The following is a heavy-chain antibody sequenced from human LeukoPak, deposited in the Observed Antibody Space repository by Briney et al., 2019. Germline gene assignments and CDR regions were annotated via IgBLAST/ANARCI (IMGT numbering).Heavy chain of an antibody. J-gene: IGHJ4*02. CDR2: IKQDGSEK. V-gene: IGHV3-7*03. CDR3: ARDDPYGD. Sequence: ETLSLTCTVSGGSISSSSYYWGWIRQPPGKGLEWVANIKQDGSEKYYVDSVKGRFTISRDNSKNTLYLQMNSLRVEDTAVYYCARDDPYGDWGQGTLVTVSS. D-gene: IGHD4-17*01. CDR1: GGSISSSSYY.